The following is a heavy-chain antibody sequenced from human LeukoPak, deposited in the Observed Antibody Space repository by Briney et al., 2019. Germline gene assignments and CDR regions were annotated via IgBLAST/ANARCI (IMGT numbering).Heavy chain of an antibody. J-gene: IGHJ4*02. CDR3: ARDASYGDYSDY. D-gene: IGHD4-17*01. Sequence: EASVKVSCKASGGTFSSYGISWVRQAPGQGLELMGRIIPIFGTANYAQKFQARVTITTDESTSTAYMELSSLRSEDTAVYYCARDASYGDYSDYWGQGTLVTVSS. V-gene: IGHV1-69*05. CDR2: IIPIFGTA. CDR1: GGTFSSYG.